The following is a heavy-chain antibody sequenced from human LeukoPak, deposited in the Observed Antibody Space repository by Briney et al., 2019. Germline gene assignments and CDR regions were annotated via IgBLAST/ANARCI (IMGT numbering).Heavy chain of an antibody. CDR1: GRSLSSYY. Sequence: SETMSPTCTVSGRSLSSYYWSWIRQPPGKGLEWIGYIYYSGSTNYNPSLKSRVTISVDTSKNQFSLKLSSVTAADTAVYYCAREVGSGHGDLYYYYMDVWGKGTTVTVSS. CDR2: IYYSGST. D-gene: IGHD3-10*01. J-gene: IGHJ6*03. V-gene: IGHV4-59*01. CDR3: AREVGSGHGDLYYYYMDV.